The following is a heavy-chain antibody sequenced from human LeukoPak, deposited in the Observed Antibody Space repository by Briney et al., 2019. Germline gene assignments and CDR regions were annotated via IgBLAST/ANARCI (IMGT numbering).Heavy chain of an antibody. Sequence: PSETLSLTCAVYGGSFSGHYWTWIRQPPGKGLEWIGEINHSGSTNYNPSLKSRVTISVDTSKNQFSLKVGSVTAADTAVYYCARVKDPGGYYYYYYMDIWGKGNTVTVSS. CDR2: INHSGST. V-gene: IGHV4-34*01. CDR3: ARVKDPGGYYYYYYMDI. J-gene: IGHJ6*03. D-gene: IGHD3-16*01. CDR1: GGSFSGHY.